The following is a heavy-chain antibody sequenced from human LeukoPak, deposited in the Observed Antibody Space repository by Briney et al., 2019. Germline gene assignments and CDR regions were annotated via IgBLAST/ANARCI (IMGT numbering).Heavy chain of an antibody. CDR2: INQDGSDK. Sequence: GGSLRLSCAASGFTFSSSWMNWVRHTPGKGLEWVANINQDGSDKYYVDSVKGRFTISRDNSKNTLYLQMNSLRAEDTAVYYCASRAGAYSHPYDYWGQGTLVTVSS. CDR1: GFTFSSSW. CDR3: ASRAGAYSHPYDY. V-gene: IGHV3-7*03. D-gene: IGHD4/OR15-4a*01. J-gene: IGHJ4*02.